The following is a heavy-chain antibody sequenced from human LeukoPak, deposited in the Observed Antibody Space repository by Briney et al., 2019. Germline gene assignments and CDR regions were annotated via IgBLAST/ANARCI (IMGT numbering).Heavy chain of an antibody. CDR2: IYYSGST. Sequence: SETLSLTCTVSGGSISSYYWSWIRQPPGKGLEWIGYIYYSGSTNYNPSLKSRVTISVDTSKNQFSLKLSSVTAADTAVYYCARDQLVLQGYDYYYGMDVWGQGTTVTASS. J-gene: IGHJ6*02. CDR3: ARDQLVLQGYDYYYGMDV. V-gene: IGHV4-59*01. CDR1: GGSISSYY. D-gene: IGHD6-13*01.